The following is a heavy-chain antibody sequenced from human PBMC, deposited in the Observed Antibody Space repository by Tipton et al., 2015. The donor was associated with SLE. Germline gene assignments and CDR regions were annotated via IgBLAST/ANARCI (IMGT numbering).Heavy chain of an antibody. CDR2: INSDGSST. V-gene: IGHV3-74*01. Sequence: GSLRLSCAASGFTFSSYWMHWVRQAPGKGLVWVSRINSDGSSTSYADSVKGRFTISRDNAKNTLYLQMNSLTADDAAVYFCAGIEGDESYYFYYYLNVWGKGTTVTVSS. CDR3: AGIEGDESYYFYYYLNV. D-gene: IGHD1-14*01. CDR1: GFTFSSYW. J-gene: IGHJ6*03.